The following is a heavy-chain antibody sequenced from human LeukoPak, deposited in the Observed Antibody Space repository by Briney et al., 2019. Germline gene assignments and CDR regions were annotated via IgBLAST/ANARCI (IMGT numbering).Heavy chain of an antibody. Sequence: PSETLSLTCTVSGGSISSYYWSWIRQPPGKGLEWIGYIYYSGSTNYNPSLKSRGTISVDTSKNQFSLKLSSVTAADTAVYYCARARRDGYNKTPDYWGQGTLVTVSS. CDR2: IYYSGST. CDR1: GGSISSYY. CDR3: ARARRDGYNKTPDY. J-gene: IGHJ4*02. D-gene: IGHD5-24*01. V-gene: IGHV4-59*01.